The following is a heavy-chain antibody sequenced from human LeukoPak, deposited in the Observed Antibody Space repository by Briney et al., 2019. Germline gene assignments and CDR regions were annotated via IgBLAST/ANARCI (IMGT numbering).Heavy chain of an antibody. D-gene: IGHD3-9*01. J-gene: IGHJ3*02. CDR3: ARGTYDILTGYYSDAFDI. Sequence: GGSLRLSCAASGFTFSNYAMHWVRQAPGKRLEWVAVISYDGSNKYYADSVKGRFTISRDNSKNTLYLQVNSLRAEDTAVYYCARGTYDILTGYYSDAFDIWGQGTMVTVSS. V-gene: IGHV3-30*01. CDR1: GFTFSNYA. CDR2: ISYDGSNK.